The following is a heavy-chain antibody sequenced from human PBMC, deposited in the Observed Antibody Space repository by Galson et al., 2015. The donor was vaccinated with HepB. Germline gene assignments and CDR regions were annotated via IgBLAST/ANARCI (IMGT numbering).Heavy chain of an antibody. V-gene: IGHV3-21*01. CDR3: ASFDSQLLGG. CDR2: ISPTSTYI. D-gene: IGHD3-16*01. CDR1: GFTLSDCS. J-gene: IGHJ4*02. Sequence: SLRLSCAASGFTLSDCSMNWVRQAPGKGLELVSYISPTSTYIYYADSVKGRFTISRDNAKNSLFLQMDSLRGDDTAVYYCASFDSQLLGGWGQGTQVTVSS.